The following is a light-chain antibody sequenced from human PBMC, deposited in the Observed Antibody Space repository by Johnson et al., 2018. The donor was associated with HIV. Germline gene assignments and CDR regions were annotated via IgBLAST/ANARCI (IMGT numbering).Light chain of an antibody. Sequence: VLTQPPSVSAAPGQKVTISCSGSSSNIGNNYVSWYQQLPGTAPKVLIHENNKRPSGIPDRFSGSKSGTSATLGITALQTGDEADYYCGTWDSSLSAYVFGTGTKVTVL. V-gene: IGLV1-51*02. CDR3: GTWDSSLSAYV. CDR1: SSNIGNNY. CDR2: ENN. J-gene: IGLJ1*01.